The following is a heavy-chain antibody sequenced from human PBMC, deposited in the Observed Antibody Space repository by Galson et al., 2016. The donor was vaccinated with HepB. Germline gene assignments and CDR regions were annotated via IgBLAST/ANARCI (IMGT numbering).Heavy chain of an antibody. J-gene: IGHJ4*02. CDR2: TYYRSKWYN. V-gene: IGHV6-1*01. CDR3: ARAWTSRPSTRQTDHFDY. CDR1: GDSVSSRTAS. Sequence: CAISGDSVSSRTASWNWIRQSPPRGLERLGRTYYRSKWYNEYATSVGGRININPDTTENHFSLHLNSVTPEDTAIYYCARAWTSRPSTRQTDHFDYWGQGTLVTVSS. D-gene: IGHD1-1*01.